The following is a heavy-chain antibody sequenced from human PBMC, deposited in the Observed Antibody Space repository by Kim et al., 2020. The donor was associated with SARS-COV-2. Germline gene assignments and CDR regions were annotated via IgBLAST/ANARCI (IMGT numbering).Heavy chain of an antibody. D-gene: IGHD1-1*01. CDR2: VSEK. Sequence: VSEKNDVDAVKGRLTISRDNAKNSLSLQMNSLRAEDTAVYYCVSTNTFDYWGQGTLITVSS. CDR3: VSTNTFDY. J-gene: IGHJ4*02. V-gene: IGHV3-7*03.